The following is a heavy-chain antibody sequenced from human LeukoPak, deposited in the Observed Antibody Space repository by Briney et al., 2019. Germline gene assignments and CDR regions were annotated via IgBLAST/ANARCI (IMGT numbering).Heavy chain of an antibody. CDR1: GFTFSSSV. CDR2: ISNSGSIT. Sequence: GGSLRLSCAASGFTFSSSVMSWVRQAPGKGLEWVSGISNSGSITYYADPVKGRFTISRDNSKNMLYLQMNSLRAEDTAVYYCAKGSFWGQGTLVTVSS. CDR3: AKGSF. V-gene: IGHV3-23*01. J-gene: IGHJ4*02.